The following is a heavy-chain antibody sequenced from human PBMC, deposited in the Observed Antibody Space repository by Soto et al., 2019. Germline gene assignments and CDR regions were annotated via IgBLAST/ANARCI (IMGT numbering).Heavy chain of an antibody. Sequence: PSETLSPTCTVSGGSISSYYWGWIRQPPGKGLKWIGYIYYSGSTNYNPSLKSRVTISVDTSKNQFSLKLSSVTAADTAVYYCARSGRPLTEFHSWGQGILVTVSS. J-gene: IGHJ4*02. CDR3: ARSGRPLTEFHS. CDR2: IYYSGST. CDR1: GGSISSYY. D-gene: IGHD6-25*01. V-gene: IGHV4-59*01.